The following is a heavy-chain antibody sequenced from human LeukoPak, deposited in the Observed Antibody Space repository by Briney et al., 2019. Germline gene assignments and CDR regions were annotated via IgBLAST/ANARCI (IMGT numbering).Heavy chain of an antibody. D-gene: IGHD2-15*01. CDR3: ARASYCSGGSCYSDY. CDR1: GYXFTSYG. CDR2: ISAYNGNT. J-gene: IGHJ4*02. V-gene: IGHV1-18*01. Sequence: ASVKVSCKASGYXFTSYGISWVRQAPGQGLEWMVWISAYNGNTIYAQKVKGRVTMTTDTSTSTACMELRSLKSDDTAVYYCARASYCSGGSCYSDYWGQGTLVTVSS.